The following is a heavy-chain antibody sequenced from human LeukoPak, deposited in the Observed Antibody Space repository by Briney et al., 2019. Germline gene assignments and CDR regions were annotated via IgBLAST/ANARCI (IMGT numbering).Heavy chain of an antibody. J-gene: IGHJ4*02. Sequence: GGSLDLSWAASGFPFTSYALSWFRRAPGRGLGGVSYIIGSGSTIYYADSVKGRFTISRDNAKNSLYLQMNSLRAEDTAVYYCARDGYRYCSSTSCFPGGSYWGQGTLVTVSS. CDR1: GFPFTSYA. CDR3: ARDGYRYCSSTSCFPGGSY. D-gene: IGHD2-2*01. V-gene: IGHV3-11*01. CDR2: IIGSGSTI.